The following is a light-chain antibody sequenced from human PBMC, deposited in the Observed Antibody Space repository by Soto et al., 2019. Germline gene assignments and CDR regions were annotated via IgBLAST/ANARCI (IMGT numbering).Light chain of an antibody. V-gene: IGKV1-39*01. CDR1: QDISNY. CDR3: QQSYSTPVT. CDR2: DAS. J-gene: IGKJ5*01. Sequence: DIRMTQYPSSLSASVGDRVTITCEASQDISNYLNWYQQKPGQAPKLLIYDASNLETGVPSRFSGSGSGTDFTLTISSLKPEDFATYYCQQSYSTPVTFGHGTRLEI.